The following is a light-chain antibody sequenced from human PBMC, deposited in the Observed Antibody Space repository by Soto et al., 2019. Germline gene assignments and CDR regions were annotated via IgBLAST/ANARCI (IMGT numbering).Light chain of an antibody. CDR3: HQASSFPLS. J-gene: IGKJ4*01. Sequence: DIQMTQSPPSLSASVGDRVTITCRASQDVSNDLGWFQQKPGKAHKRLIFGASNLESGVPSRFSGTGSGTEFILTITNLQPEDFATYYCHQASSFPLSFGGGTKVDIK. CDR2: GAS. CDR1: QDVSND. V-gene: IGKV1-17*02.